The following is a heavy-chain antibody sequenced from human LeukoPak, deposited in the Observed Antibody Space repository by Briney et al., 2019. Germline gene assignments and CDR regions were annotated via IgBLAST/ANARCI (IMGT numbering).Heavy chain of an antibody. CDR2: IYYSGST. J-gene: IGHJ4*02. CDR1: GGSISSYY. Sequence: PSETLSLTCTVSGGSISSYYWSWIRQPPGKGLEWIGYIYYSGSTNYNPFLKSRVTISVDTSKNQFSLKLSSVTAADTAVYYCARESGSYYGYWGQGTLVTVSS. CDR3: ARESGSYYGY. D-gene: IGHD1-26*01. V-gene: IGHV4-59*01.